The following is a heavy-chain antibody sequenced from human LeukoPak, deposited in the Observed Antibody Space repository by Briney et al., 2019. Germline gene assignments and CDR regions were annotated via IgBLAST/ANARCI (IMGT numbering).Heavy chain of an antibody. CDR1: GGSISTYY. CDR2: FSTSGIA. J-gene: IGHJ5*02. CDR3: ARGRRGYSYGSNWFDP. Sequence: PSETLSLTCTVSGGSISTYYWTWIRQPAGKGLEWIGRFSTSGIANYNPSLKSRVTMSVDTSKNQFFLKLNSVTAADTAVYYCARGRRGYSYGSNWFDPWGQGTLVTVSS. D-gene: IGHD5-18*01. V-gene: IGHV4-4*07.